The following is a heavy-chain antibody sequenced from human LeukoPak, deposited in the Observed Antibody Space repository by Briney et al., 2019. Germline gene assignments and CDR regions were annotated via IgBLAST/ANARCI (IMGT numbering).Heavy chain of an antibody. CDR1: GFTVSNTH. CDR3: AREQTYRFDP. V-gene: IGHV3-53*01. Sequence: PGGSLRLSCAASGFTVSNTHMGWVRQAPGKRLEWASFIYPDGRTSYADSVKGRFTISRDSSKNTLYLQMNSLRAEDTAIYYCAREQTYRFDPWGQGTLVTVSS. CDR2: IYPDGRT. D-gene: IGHD2-2*02. J-gene: IGHJ5*02.